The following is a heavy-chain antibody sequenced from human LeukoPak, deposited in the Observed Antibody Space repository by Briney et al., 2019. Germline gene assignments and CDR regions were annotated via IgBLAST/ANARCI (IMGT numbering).Heavy chain of an antibody. CDR1: GYTFTSYG. Sequence: AASVKVSCKASGYTFTSYGISWVRQAPGQGLEWMGWISAYNGNTNYAQKVQGRVTMTTDTSTSTAYMELRSLRSDDTAVYYCARERGGKYRQNFDYWGQGTLVTVSS. CDR2: ISAYNGNT. CDR3: ARERGGKYRQNFDY. J-gene: IGHJ4*02. V-gene: IGHV1-18*01. D-gene: IGHD3-16*01.